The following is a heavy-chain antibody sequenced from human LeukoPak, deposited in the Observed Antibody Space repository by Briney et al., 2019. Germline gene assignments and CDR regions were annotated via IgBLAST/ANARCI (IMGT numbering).Heavy chain of an antibody. CDR1: GYTFTTYY. CDR3: ARGSNYYYDSSADYPRY. V-gene: IGHV1-46*01. J-gene: IGHJ4*02. CDR2: INPSGGTT. D-gene: IGHD3-22*01. Sequence: ASVKVSCKTSGYTFTTYYIHWVRQAPGQGLEWMGIINPSGGTTTYAQQFQGRVTMTRDTSTSTVYMELNTLRSEDTAVYYCARGSNYYYDSSADYPRYWGQGTLVTVS.